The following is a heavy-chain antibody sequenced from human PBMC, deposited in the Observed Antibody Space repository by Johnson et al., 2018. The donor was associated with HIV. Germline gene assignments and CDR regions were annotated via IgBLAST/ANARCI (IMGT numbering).Heavy chain of an antibody. D-gene: IGHD7-27*01. CDR1: GFSIDDYA. V-gene: IGHV3-20*04. CDR3: ARDPTTQESRLTGDFGAFDI. J-gene: IGHJ3*02. Sequence: VQLVESGGGLVQPGGSLRLSCAAFGFSIDDYAMSWVRQVPGKGLEWVSGINWNGGSTNYAASVKGRVVISRDNARNSLYLQMNGLTVEDTALYCCARDPTTQESRLTGDFGAFDIWGQGTMVTVSS. CDR2: INWNGGST.